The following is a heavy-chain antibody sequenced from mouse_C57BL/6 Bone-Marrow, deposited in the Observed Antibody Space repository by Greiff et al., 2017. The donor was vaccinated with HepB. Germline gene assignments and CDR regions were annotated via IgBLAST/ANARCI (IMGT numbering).Heavy chain of an antibody. D-gene: IGHD2-4*01. J-gene: IGHJ3*01. CDR3: ASRLHGAWFAY. V-gene: IGHV5-6*01. Sequence: EVKLMESGGDLVKPGGSLKLSCAASGFTFSSYGMSWVRQTPGKGLEWVATISSGGSYTYYTDNVKGRFTISRDNAKNTLYLQMSSLKSEDTAMYYCASRLHGAWFAYWGQGTLVTVSA. CDR1: GFTFSSYG. CDR2: ISSGGSYT.